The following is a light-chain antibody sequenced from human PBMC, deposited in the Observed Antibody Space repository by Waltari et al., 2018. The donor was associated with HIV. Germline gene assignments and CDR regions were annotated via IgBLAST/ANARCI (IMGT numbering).Light chain of an antibody. J-gene: IGLJ2*01. V-gene: IGLV2-8*01. CDR1: SSDVGAYNY. CDR2: DVT. CDR3: ASHAGSKDV. Sequence: QSALTQPPSASGSPGQSVTISCTGTSSDVGAYNYVSWFQQHPGKAPKLMIYDVTNRPSGVPYRFSGSKSGNTASLTVSGLQAEDEADYYCASHAGSKDVFGGGTRLTVL.